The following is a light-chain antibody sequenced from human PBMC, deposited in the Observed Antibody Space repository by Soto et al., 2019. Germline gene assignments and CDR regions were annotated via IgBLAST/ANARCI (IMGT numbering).Light chain of an antibody. CDR3: QQYNNWST. CDR1: QSVSTN. Sequence: EMVMTQSPAPPSVSPGERATPSRRASQSVSTNLAWYQQRPGQAPRLLIYGSSTRATGIPARFSGSGSGTEFTLTISSLQSEDSAVYYCQQYNNWSTFGQGTRLEIK. CDR2: GSS. V-gene: IGKV3-15*01. J-gene: IGKJ5*01.